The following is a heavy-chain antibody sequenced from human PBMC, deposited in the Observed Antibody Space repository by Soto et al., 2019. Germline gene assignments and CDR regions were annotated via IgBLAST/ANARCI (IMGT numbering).Heavy chain of an antibody. D-gene: IGHD6-13*01. CDR2: IYYSGST. J-gene: IGHJ5*02. CDR3: ARAKTIGAAAGKGWFDP. CDR1: GGSISSYY. V-gene: IGHV4-59*08. Sequence: SETLSLTCTVSGGSISSYYWNWFRQPPAKGLEWIGCIYYSGSTNYNPSLKGRLIISVDPSKNQFSLKLTSVTAADTAMYYCARAKTIGAAAGKGWFDPWGQGTLVPVSS.